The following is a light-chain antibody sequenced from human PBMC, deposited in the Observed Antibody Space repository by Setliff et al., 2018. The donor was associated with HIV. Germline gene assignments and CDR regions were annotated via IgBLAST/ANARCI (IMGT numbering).Light chain of an antibody. CDR1: SSNIGARYD. V-gene: IGLV1-40*01. Sequence: QSVLTQPPSLSGAPGQRVTISCTGSSSNIGARYDVHWYQQLPGTAPKLLIYGNNNRPSGVPDRFSGSKSGTSASLAITGLQPEDEGDYYCQSYDTSLSGSSVFGGGTKVTV. CDR3: QSYDTSLSGSSV. CDR2: GNN. J-gene: IGLJ2*01.